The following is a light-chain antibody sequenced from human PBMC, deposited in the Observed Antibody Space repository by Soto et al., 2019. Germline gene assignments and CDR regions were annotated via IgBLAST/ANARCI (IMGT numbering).Light chain of an antibody. CDR3: QQSYGPPLT. J-gene: IGKJ4*01. V-gene: IGKV4-1*01. CDR1: QSVLYSSNNKNY. CDR2: WAS. Sequence: DIVMTQSPDSLAVSLGERATINCKSSQSVLYSSNNKNYLAWYQQKPGQPPKLLIYWASTRESGVPDRFSGSGSGTDFTRTISSLQADDVAVYYCQQSYGPPLTFCGGTEVECK.